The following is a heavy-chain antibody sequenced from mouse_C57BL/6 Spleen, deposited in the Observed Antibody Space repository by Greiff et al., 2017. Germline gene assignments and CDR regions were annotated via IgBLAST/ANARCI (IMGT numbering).Heavy chain of an antibody. CDR2: VYPYNGGT. D-gene: IGHD1-1*01. V-gene: IGHV1-36*01. Sequence: EVQLVESGPVLVKPGPSVKISCKASGFTFTDYYMHWVKQSHGKSLEWIGLVYPYNGGTSYNQKFKGKATLTVDTASSTAYMELNSLTSEDSAVYYCARTYYYGSSYPFDYWGQGTTLTVSS. CDR1: GFTFTDYY. CDR3: ARTYYYGSSYPFDY. J-gene: IGHJ2*01.